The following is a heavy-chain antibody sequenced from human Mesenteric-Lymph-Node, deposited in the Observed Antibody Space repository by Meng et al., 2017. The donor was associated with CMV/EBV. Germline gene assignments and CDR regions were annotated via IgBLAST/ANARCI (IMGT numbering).Heavy chain of an antibody. CDR3: VLSKGTAMISN. D-gene: IGHD5-18*01. J-gene: IGHJ4*02. CDR2: IYHSGST. CDR1: TYSISSGYY. Sequence: SETLSLTCTVSTYSISSGYYWGWIRQPPGKGLEWIGTIYHSGSTFYNPSLKSRVTISVDTSKNQFSLRLTSVTAADTALYYCVLSKGTAMISNWGRGTLVTVSS. V-gene: IGHV4-38-2*02.